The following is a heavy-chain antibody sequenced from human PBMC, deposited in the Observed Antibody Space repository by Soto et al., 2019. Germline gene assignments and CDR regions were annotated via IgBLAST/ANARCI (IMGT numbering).Heavy chain of an antibody. CDR3: AGCRERLLTKTDYGIDV. V-gene: IGHV1-69*01. Sequence: QVQLVQSGAEVKKPGSSVKVSCKASGGTFSSYAISWVRQAPGQGLEWMGGLIPIFGTANYAQKFQGRVTITADESTSKAYIELSSMRSEDTVVYYCAGCRERLLTKTDYGIDVWGQGTTVTVSS. J-gene: IGHJ6*02. CDR1: GGTFSSYA. CDR2: LIPIFGTA. D-gene: IGHD3-3*01.